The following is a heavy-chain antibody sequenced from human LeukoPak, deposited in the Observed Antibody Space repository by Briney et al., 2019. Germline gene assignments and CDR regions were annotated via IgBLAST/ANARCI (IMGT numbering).Heavy chain of an antibody. CDR3: ARDEKDIVVVPAAMPGFDP. J-gene: IGHJ5*02. Sequence: ASVKVSCKASGYTFTDYYMHWLRQAPGQGLEWMGWINPKSGDTNYAQKFQGRVTMTRDTSISTAYMELSRLRSDDTAVYYCARDEKDIVVVPAAMPGFDPWGQGTLVTVSS. CDR1: GYTFTDYY. V-gene: IGHV1-2*02. CDR2: INPKSGDT. D-gene: IGHD2-2*01.